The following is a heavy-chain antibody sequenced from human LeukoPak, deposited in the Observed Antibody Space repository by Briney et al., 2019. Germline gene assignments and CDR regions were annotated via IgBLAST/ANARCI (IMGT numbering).Heavy chain of an antibody. Sequence: SETLSLTCTVSGGSVGSGSYYWSWIRQPPGKGLEWIGYIYYSGSTNYNPSLKSRVTISVDTSKNQFSLKLSSVTAADTAVYYCARVPSPYYYDSSGYSTHFDYWGQGTLVTVSP. J-gene: IGHJ4*02. D-gene: IGHD3-22*01. CDR3: ARVPSPYYYDSSGYSTHFDY. CDR1: GGSVGSGSYY. V-gene: IGHV4-61*01. CDR2: IYYSGST.